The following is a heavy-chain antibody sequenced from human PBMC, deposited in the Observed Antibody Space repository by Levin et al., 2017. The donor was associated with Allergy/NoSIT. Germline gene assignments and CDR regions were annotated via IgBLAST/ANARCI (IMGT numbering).Heavy chain of an antibody. Sequence: GESLKISCKASRYIYSDYFIHWVRQAPGQGLEWMGWINPHSGDTKYAQEFQGRVTMTRDTSISTAYMELTRLTSDDTAVYYCARDLYNDDSVFGYWGQGTLVNVFS. CDR1: RYIYSDYF. J-gene: IGHJ4*02. CDR2: INPHSGDT. CDR3: ARDLYNDDSVFGY. V-gene: IGHV1-2*02. D-gene: IGHD3-22*01.